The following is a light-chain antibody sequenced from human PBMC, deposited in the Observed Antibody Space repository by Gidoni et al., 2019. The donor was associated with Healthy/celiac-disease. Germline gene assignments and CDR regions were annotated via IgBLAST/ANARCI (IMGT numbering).Light chain of an antibody. CDR2: AAS. CDR3: QQSYSTPRT. V-gene: IGKV1-39*01. J-gene: IGKJ2*01. CDR1: QSISSY. Sequence: DIQMTQAPSSLSASVGERVTITCRASQSISSYLNWYHQKPGKAPKLLIYAASSMHSGVPSRFSGSGSGTDFTLTISSLQPEDFATYYCQQSYSTPRTFGQGTKLEIK.